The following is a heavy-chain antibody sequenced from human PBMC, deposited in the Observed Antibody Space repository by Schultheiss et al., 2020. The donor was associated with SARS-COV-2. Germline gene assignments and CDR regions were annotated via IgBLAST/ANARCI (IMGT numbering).Heavy chain of an antibody. D-gene: IGHD2-15*01. CDR3: AKDLSYCSGGNCYQISGMDV. Sequence: SETLSLTCAVYGGSFSGYYWSWIRQPPGKGLEWIGYIYYSGSTNHNPSLKSRVTISVDTSKNQLSLKLSSVTAADTAVFYCAKDLSYCSGGNCYQISGMDVWGQGTTVTVSS. CDR2: IYYSGST. CDR1: GGSFSGYY. V-gene: IGHV4-59*01. J-gene: IGHJ6*02.